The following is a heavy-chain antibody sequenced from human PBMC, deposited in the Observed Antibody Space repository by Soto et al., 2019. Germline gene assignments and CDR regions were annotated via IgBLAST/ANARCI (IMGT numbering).Heavy chain of an antibody. V-gene: IGHV3-15*01. CDR3: TTGLHSVSGYDSDY. J-gene: IGHJ4*02. D-gene: IGHD5-12*01. CDR2: IKSKTDGGTT. CDR1: GFTLSNAW. Sequence: EVQLVESGGGLVKPGGSLRLSCAASGFTLSNAWMSWVRQAPGKGLEWVGRIKSKTDGGTTDYAAPVKGRFTISRDDSKNTLYLQMNSLKTEDTAVYYCTTGLHSVSGYDSDYWGQGTLVTVSS.